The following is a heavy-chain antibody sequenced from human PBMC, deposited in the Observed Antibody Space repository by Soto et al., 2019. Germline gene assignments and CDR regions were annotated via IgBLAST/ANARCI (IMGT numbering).Heavy chain of an antibody. V-gene: IGHV3-30*18. Sequence: QVQLVESGGGVVQPGRYLRVSCAASGVTFSSYHMHWVRQAPGKGLEWVTTISYDGKNKYYADSVKGRFTISRDNSKSTLDLQMNGLRAEDTAVYYCAKDRLRLVDYWGQGTLVTVSS. CDR3: AKDRLRLVDY. D-gene: IGHD3-9*01. J-gene: IGHJ4*02. CDR2: ISYDGKNK. CDR1: GVTFSSYH.